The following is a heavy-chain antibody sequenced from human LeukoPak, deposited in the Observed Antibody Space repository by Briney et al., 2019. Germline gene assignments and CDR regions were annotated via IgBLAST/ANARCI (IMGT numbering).Heavy chain of an antibody. J-gene: IGHJ3*02. CDR3: ASYSSSWSKGGALDI. Sequence: SETLSLICTVSGGSISSYYWSWIRQPAGKGLEWIGRIYTSGSTNYNPSLKSRVTMSVDTSKNQFSLKLSSVTAADTAVYYCASYSSSWSKGGALDIWGQGTMVTVSS. D-gene: IGHD6-13*01. V-gene: IGHV4-4*07. CDR1: GGSISSYY. CDR2: IYTSGST.